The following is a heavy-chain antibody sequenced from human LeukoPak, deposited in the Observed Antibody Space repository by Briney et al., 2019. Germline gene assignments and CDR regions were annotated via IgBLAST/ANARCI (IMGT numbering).Heavy chain of an antibody. CDR2: MNPNSGNT. V-gene: IGHV1-8*01. D-gene: IGHD3-3*01. Sequence: ASVKVSCKASGYTFTSYDINWVRQATGQGLEWMGWMNPNSGNTGYAQKFQGRATMTRNTSISTAYMELSSLRSEDTAVYYCARSWIHDFWSGLIKPRTYFDYWGQGTLVTVSS. CDR3: ARSWIHDFWSGLIKPRTYFDY. J-gene: IGHJ4*02. CDR1: GYTFTSYD.